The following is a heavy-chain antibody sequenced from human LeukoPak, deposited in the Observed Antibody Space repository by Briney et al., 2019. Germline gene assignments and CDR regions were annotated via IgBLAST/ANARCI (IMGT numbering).Heavy chain of an antibody. V-gene: IGHV3-21*01. J-gene: IGHJ4*02. Sequence: PGGSLRLSCAASGFTFSSYSMNWVRQAPGKGLEWVSSISSSSSYIYYADSVKGRFTISRDNAKNSLYLQMNSLRAEDTAVYYCARGQDYYDSSGYYQVLYRGQGTLVTVSS. D-gene: IGHD3-22*01. CDR3: ARGQDYYDSSGYYQVLY. CDR2: ISSSSSYI. CDR1: GFTFSSYS.